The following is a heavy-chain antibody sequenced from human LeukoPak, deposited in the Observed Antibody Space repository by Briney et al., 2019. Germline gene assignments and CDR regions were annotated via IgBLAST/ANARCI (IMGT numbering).Heavy chain of an antibody. CDR3: ARVSEDYSSGWYEEYFQY. V-gene: IGHV3-33*01. Sequence: GGSLRLSCAASGFTFSRYGVQWVRQAPGKGLEWVAVIWYDGSKKNYADSVKGRFTISRDNSKNTLNLQMTSLRAEDTAVYYCARVSEDYSSGWYEEYFQYWGQGTLVIVSS. J-gene: IGHJ1*01. CDR2: IWYDGSKK. CDR1: GFTFSRYG. D-gene: IGHD6-19*01.